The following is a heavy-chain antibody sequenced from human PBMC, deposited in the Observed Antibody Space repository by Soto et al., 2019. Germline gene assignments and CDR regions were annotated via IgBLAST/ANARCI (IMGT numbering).Heavy chain of an antibody. V-gene: IGHV3-30-3*01. CDR1: GFAFSNYA. D-gene: IGHD3-22*01. Sequence: QVQLVESGGGVVQPGRSLRLSCAASGFAFSNYAMNWVRQAPGKGLEWVAVISYDGNNKSYADSVKGRFTISRDNSNNTLYLQMNSLRAEDTAVYYCAGDTVGYYDSSGYSPGASDIWGQGSMVTVSS. CDR3: AGDTVGYYDSSGYSPGASDI. CDR2: ISYDGNNK. J-gene: IGHJ3*02.